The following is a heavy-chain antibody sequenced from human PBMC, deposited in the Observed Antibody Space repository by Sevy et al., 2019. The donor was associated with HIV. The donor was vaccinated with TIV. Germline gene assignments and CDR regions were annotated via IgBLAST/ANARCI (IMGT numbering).Heavy chain of an antibody. CDR1: AFTFSNYG. V-gene: IGHV3-30*18. J-gene: IGHJ3*02. Sequence: GGSLRLSCAASAFTFSNYGMHWVRQAPGKGLEWVAVISYDGSNKYYADSVKGRFTISRDNSKNTLYLQMNSLRVEDTALYSYAKDISGSGLYAFDIWGPGTMVTVSS. CDR3: AKDISGSGLYAFDI. CDR2: ISYDGSNK. D-gene: IGHD3-10*01.